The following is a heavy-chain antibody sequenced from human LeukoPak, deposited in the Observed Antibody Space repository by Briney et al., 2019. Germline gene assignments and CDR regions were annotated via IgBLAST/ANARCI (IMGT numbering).Heavy chain of an antibody. CDR2: ISTSGGST. V-gene: IGHV3-23*01. CDR1: GFTFSNYA. D-gene: IGHD6-19*01. Sequence: GGSLRLSCAASGFTFSNYAMTWVRQAPGKGLEWVSAISTSGGSTNYADSVKGRFTISRDNSKNTLYLQMNSLRAEDTAVYYCATSGYSSGWYKGFDYWGQGTLVTVSS. J-gene: IGHJ4*02. CDR3: ATSGYSSGWYKGFDY.